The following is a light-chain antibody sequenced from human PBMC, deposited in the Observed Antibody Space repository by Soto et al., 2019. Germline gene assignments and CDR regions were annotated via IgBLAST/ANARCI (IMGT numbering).Light chain of an antibody. CDR3: SSYKASSTRV. J-gene: IGLJ1*01. CDR1: SSDVGAYDF. CDR2: EVR. Sequence: SVLTQPASVSGSPGQSITISCTGTSSDVGAYDFVSWYQQHPDKAPKLMIYEVRNRPSGVSNRFSGSKSVNTATLTISGLQAEDEADYYCSSYKASSTRVFGTGTKVTVL. V-gene: IGLV2-14*03.